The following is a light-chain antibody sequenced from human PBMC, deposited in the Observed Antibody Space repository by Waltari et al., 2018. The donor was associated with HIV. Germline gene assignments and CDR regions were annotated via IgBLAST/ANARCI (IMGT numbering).Light chain of an antibody. CDR1: SSNIGAGYD. J-gene: IGLJ2*01. Sequence: QAVLTQPPSVSGAPGLRVTISCTGSSSNIGAGYDVHWYQQLPGTAPKLLIYGNSNRPSGGPDRFSGSKSGTSASLAIAGLQAEDEAEYYCQSYDSSLSGSVFGGGTKLTVL. CDR3: QSYDSSLSGSV. V-gene: IGLV1-40*01. CDR2: GNS.